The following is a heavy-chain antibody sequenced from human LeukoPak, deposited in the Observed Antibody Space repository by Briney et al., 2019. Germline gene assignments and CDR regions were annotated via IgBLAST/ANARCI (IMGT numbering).Heavy chain of an antibody. CDR2: INPNSGGT. D-gene: IGHD5-18*01. CDR1: GYTFTAYY. Sequence: GASVKVSCKASGYTFTAYYIHWVRQAPGQGLEWMGWINPNSGGTNYAQKFQGRVTMTRDTSISTAYMELSRLRSDDTAIYYCARNLDTPFYYFDYWGQGTLVTVSS. CDR3: ARNLDTPFYYFDY. V-gene: IGHV1-2*02. J-gene: IGHJ4*02.